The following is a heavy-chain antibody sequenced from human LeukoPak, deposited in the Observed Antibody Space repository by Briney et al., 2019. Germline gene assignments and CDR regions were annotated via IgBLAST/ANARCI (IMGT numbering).Heavy chain of an antibody. CDR3: AKDRCSSTSCGTRDNWFDP. D-gene: IGHD2-2*01. V-gene: IGHV3-23*01. Sequence: GGSLTLSCTPSVFTFSIHAMSGVRGAPGKGREGFSPISGSWGSTYYADSVKGRFTISRDNSKNTLYLQMNSLRAEDTAVYYCAKDRCSSTSCGTRDNWFDPWGQGTLVTVSS. J-gene: IGHJ5*02. CDR2: ISGSWGST. CDR1: VFTFSIHA.